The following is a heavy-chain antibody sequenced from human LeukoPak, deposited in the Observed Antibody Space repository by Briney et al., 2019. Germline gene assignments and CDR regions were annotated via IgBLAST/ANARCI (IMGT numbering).Heavy chain of an antibody. CDR3: AAFSHKGV. D-gene: IGHD3-3*02. CDR1: GFTFRNYG. V-gene: IGHV3-30*03. Sequence: PGRSLRLSCAASGFTFRNYGMHWVRQAPGKGLEWVAVISIDGREKYYADSVKGRFTISRDNSKNTLYLQMSSLRGDDTAVYYCAAFSHKGVWGQGTTVTVS. J-gene: IGHJ6*02. CDR2: ISIDGREK.